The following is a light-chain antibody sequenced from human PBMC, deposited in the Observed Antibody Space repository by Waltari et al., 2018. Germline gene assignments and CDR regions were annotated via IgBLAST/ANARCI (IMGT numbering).Light chain of an antibody. V-gene: IGKV3-11*01. CDR3: HQRHSWPIT. CDR2: DAS. CDR1: QSVFTY. Sequence: EIVLTQYPATLSLSPGARATLSCRASQSVFTYLAWYQHKPGQAPRLLIYDASNRATGIPARFSGSGSGTDFTLTISSLEPEDFAVYYCHQRHSWPITFGQGTRLEIK. J-gene: IGKJ5*01.